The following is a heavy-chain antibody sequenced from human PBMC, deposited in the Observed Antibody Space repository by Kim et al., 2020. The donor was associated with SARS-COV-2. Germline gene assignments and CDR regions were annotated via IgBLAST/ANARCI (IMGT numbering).Heavy chain of an antibody. CDR1: GFTFSTYA. J-gene: IGHJ4*02. Sequence: GGSLRLSCAASGFTFSTYAMHWVCQLPGKGLEWVAVISKDGRNEYYADSVKGRFTISRDNSKNTLFLQMNSLRPEETAVYYCAKGVWTSGPACAYDCYLDYWGQGTLVTVSS. CDR3: AKGVWTSGPACAYDCYLDY. CDR2: ISKDGRNE. V-gene: IGHV3-30*18. D-gene: IGHD3-16*01.